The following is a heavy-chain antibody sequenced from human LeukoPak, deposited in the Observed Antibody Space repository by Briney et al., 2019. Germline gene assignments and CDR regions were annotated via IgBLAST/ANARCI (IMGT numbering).Heavy chain of an antibody. CDR3: VKGSSTSRPYFLDY. V-gene: IGHV3-53*01. J-gene: IGHJ4*02. CDR1: GFTVSSTH. Sequence: GGSLRLSCAASGFTVSSTHMVWVRQAPGKGLERVSVTYTGGNSYYAGSVKGRFIISRDISKNTLYLQMNSLRADDGAIYYCVKGSSTSRPYFLDYWGQGTLVTVSS. D-gene: IGHD3-10*01. CDR2: TYTGGNS.